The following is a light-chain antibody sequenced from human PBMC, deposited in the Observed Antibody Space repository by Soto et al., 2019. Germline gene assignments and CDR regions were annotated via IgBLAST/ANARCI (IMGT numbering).Light chain of an antibody. CDR1: SSDVGAYNY. J-gene: IGLJ1*01. CDR3: NSYTGTSTYV. Sequence: QSALTQPASVSGSPGQSITISCTGTSSDVGAYNYVSWYQQHPGKAPKLMIYDVSNRPSGVSNRFSGSKSGNTASLTISGLQAEDEADYYCNSYTGTSTYVFGTGTKVTVL. CDR2: DVS. V-gene: IGLV2-14*01.